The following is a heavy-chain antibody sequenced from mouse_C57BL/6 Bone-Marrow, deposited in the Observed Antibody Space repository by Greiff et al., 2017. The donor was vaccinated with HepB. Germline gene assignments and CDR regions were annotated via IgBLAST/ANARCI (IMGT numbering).Heavy chain of an antibody. CDR2: ISYDGSN. D-gene: IGHD2-4*01. CDR1: GYSITSGYY. J-gene: IGHJ3*01. Sequence: EVQRVESGPGLVKPSQSLSLTCSVTGYSITSGYYWNWIRQFPGNKLEWMGYISYDGSNNYNPSLKNRISITRDTSKNQFFLKLNSVTTEDTATYYCARTYYDYLFAYWGQGTLVTVSA. V-gene: IGHV3-6*01. CDR3: ARTYYDYLFAY.